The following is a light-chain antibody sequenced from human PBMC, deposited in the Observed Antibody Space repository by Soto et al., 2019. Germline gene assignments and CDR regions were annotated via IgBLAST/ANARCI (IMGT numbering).Light chain of an antibody. J-gene: IGKJ2*01. CDR3: QQSYIMSEGYT. CDR1: QSISNH. V-gene: IGKV1-39*01. Sequence: DIQVTQSPSSLSASAGDRVTITCRASQSISNHLNWYQQKPGKAPKLLIYAASSLQSGVPSRFSGSGSGTDFPLTITSLQPDDFATYYCQQSYIMSEGYTFGQGTKLEIK. CDR2: AAS.